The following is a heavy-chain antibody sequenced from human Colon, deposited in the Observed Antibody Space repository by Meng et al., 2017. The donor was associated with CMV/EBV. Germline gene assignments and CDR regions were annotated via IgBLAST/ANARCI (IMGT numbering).Heavy chain of an antibody. CDR3: EKGGGMKGAYYYLFYGLDV. CDR1: GFTFPEYA. Sequence: SLKISCAASGFTFPEYAMHWVRQVPGKGLEWVSGISWNSYSTGYADSVKGRFTISRDNADNSLYLQMNSLRAEDTAVYYCEKGGGMKGAYYYLFYGLDVWGQGTPVTVSS. J-gene: IGHJ6*02. CDR2: ISWNSYST. V-gene: IGHV3-9*01. D-gene: IGHD3-16*01.